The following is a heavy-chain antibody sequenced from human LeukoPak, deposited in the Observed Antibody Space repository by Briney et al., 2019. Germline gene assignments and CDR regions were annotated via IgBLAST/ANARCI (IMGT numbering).Heavy chain of an antibody. V-gene: IGHV1-69*01. D-gene: IGHD6-13*01. J-gene: IGHJ4*02. CDR2: IIPIFGTA. CDR1: GGTFSSYA. CDR3: ATDVWGNRIAAAGNLFDY. Sequence: GSSVKVSCKASGGTFSSYAISWVRQAPGQGLEWMGGIIPIFGTANYAQKFQGRVTITADESTSTAYMELSSLRSEDTAVYYCATDVWGNRIAAAGNLFDYWGQGTLVTVSS.